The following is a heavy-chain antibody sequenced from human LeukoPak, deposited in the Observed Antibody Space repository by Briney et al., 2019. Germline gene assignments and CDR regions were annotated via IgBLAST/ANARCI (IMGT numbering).Heavy chain of an antibody. D-gene: IGHD1/OR15-1a*01. J-gene: IGHJ4*02. CDR2: IYYSGST. V-gene: IGHV4-39*01. Sequence: SETLSLTCTVSGGSISSSSCYWGWIRQPPGKGLEWIGSIYYSGSTYYSPSLNGRVTISVDTSKNQFSLKLTSVTAADTAVYYCARLSYNWNTGYWGQGTLVTVSS. CDR1: GGSISSSSCY. CDR3: ARLSYNWNTGY.